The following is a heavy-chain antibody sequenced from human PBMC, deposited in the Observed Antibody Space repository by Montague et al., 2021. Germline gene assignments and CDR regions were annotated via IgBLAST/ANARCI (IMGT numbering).Heavy chain of an antibody. CDR2: IYSSGST. J-gene: IGHJ5*02. D-gene: IGHD2-8*01. V-gene: IGHV4-39*01. CDR3: TRPGGYCTNDTCYFWFAP. Sequence: SETLSLTCTVSGGSISRSSYYWGWIRQPPGKGLEWIGSIYSSGSTYYNPSLKSRVTISADTSKNQFSLKLSSVTAADTAVYYCTRPGGYCTNDTCYFWFAPWGQGILVTVSP. CDR1: GGSISRSSYY.